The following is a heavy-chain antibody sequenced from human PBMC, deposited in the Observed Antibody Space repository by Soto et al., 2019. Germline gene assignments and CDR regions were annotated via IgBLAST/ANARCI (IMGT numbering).Heavy chain of an antibody. CDR3: ARVTAGTTTILDRRFLEWLPHMDV. Sequence: SETLSLTCTVSGGSISSYYWSWIRQPPGKGLEWIGYIYYSGSTNYNPSLKSRVTISVDTSKNQFSLKLSSVTAADTAVYYCARVTAGTTTILDRRFLEWLPHMDVWGKGTTVTVSS. J-gene: IGHJ6*03. CDR1: GGSISSYY. CDR2: IYYSGST. D-gene: IGHD3-3*01. V-gene: IGHV4-59*01.